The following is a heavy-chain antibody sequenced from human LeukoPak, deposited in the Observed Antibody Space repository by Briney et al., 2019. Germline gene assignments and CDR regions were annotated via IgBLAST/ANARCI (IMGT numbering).Heavy chain of an antibody. V-gene: IGHV1-8*01. CDR1: GYTFTSYD. CDR2: MNPNSGNT. J-gene: IGHJ3*02. CDR3: AIVLVPAAKNAFDI. Sequence: GASVKVSCKASGYTFTSYDINWVRQATGQGLQWMGWMNPNSGNTGYAQKSQGRVTMTRNTSITTAYMELSSLRSEDTAVYYCAIVLVPAAKNAFDIWGQGTMVTVSS. D-gene: IGHD2-2*01.